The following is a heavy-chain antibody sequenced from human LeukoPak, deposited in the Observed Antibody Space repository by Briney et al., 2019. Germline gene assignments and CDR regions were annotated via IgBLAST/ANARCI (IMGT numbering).Heavy chain of an antibody. CDR3: ARSDSSSWGYYYYYYMDV. J-gene: IGHJ6*03. Sequence: SETLSLTCTVSGGSISGYCWSWIRQPPGKGLEWIGYIYYSGSTNYNPSLKSRVTISVDTSKNQFSLKLSSVTAADTAVYYCARSDSSSWGYYYYYYMDVWGKGTTVTVSS. D-gene: IGHD6-13*01. CDR1: GGSISGYC. V-gene: IGHV4-59*01. CDR2: IYYSGST.